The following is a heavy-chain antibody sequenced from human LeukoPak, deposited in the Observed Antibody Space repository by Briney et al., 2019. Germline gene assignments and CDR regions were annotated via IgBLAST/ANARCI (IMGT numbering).Heavy chain of an antibody. CDR3: AREFTHSSSWYGLDY. J-gene: IGHJ4*02. D-gene: IGHD6-13*01. CDR1: GGSISSGDYY. V-gene: IGHV4-30-4*01. CDR2: IYYSGST. Sequence: SETLSLTCTVSGGSISSGDYYWSWIRQPPGKGLEWIGYIYYSGSTYYNPSLKSRVTISVDTSKNQFSLKLSSVTAADTAVYYCAREFTHSSSWYGLDYWGQGTLVTVSS.